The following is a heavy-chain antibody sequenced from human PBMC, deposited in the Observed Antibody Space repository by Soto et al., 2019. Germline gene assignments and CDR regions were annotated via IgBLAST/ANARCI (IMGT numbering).Heavy chain of an antibody. CDR2: IRSKAYGGTT. CDR1: GFTFGDYA. J-gene: IGHJ4*02. D-gene: IGHD4-17*01. V-gene: IGHV3-49*04. CDR3: THYGDSTLDY. Sequence: GGSLRLSCTASGFTFGDYAMSWVRPAPGKGLEWVGFIRSKAYGGTTEYAASVKGRFTISRDDSKSIAYLQMNSLKTEDTAVYYCTHYGDSTLDYWGQGTLVTVSS.